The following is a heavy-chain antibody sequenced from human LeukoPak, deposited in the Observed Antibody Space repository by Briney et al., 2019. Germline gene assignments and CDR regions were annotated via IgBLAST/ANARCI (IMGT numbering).Heavy chain of an antibody. CDR3: ARLRGGYFYDSRHFDY. CDR2: ISAYNGNT. CDR1: GYTFTSFG. Sequence: VASVKVSCKASGYTFTSFGISGVRQAPGQGLEWMGWISAYNGNTNYAQKLQGRVTMTTDTSTSTAYMELRSLISDDSVVSYCARLRGGYFYDSRHFDYWGQGTLVTVSS. J-gene: IGHJ4*02. D-gene: IGHD3-22*01. V-gene: IGHV1-18*01.